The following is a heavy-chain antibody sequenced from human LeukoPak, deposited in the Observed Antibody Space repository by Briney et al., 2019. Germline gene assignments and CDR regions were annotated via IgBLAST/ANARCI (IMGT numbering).Heavy chain of an antibody. CDR3: AKDLGDDYNYFDY. Sequence: PGRSLRLSCAASGFTFSNLGFHGVRQAPGKGLEWVATISQDGNDRYYADSVKGRFTMSRDNSKNTLYLQMNSLRAEDTALYYCAKDLGDDYNYFDYWGQGTLITVSS. CDR1: GFTFSNLG. D-gene: IGHD5-24*01. J-gene: IGHJ4*02. CDR2: ISQDGNDR. V-gene: IGHV3-30*18.